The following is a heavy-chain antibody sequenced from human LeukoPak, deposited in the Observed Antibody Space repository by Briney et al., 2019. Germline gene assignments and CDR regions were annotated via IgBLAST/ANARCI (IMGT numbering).Heavy chain of an antibody. V-gene: IGHV4-59*01. D-gene: IGHD6-13*01. CDR3: ARGSSSWPFDY. Sequence: ASETLSLTCTVSGGSISSYYWSWIRQPPGKGLEWIGYIYYSGSTNYNPSLKSRVTISVDTSKNQFSLKLSSVTAADTAVYYCARGSSSWPFDYWGQGTLVTVSS. CDR1: GGSISSYY. J-gene: IGHJ4*02. CDR2: IYYSGST.